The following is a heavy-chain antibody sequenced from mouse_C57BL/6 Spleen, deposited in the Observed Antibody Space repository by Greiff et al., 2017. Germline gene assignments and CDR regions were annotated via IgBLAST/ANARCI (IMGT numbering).Heavy chain of an antibody. CDR3: ARRDSSGSAY. Sequence: QVQLKQPGAELVMPGASVKLSCKASGYTFTSYWMHWVKQRPGQGLEWIGEIDPSDSYTNYNQKFKGKSTLTVDKSSSTAYMQLSSLTSEDSAVYYCARRDSSGSAYWGQGTLVTVSA. V-gene: IGHV1-69*01. CDR1: GYTFTSYW. J-gene: IGHJ3*01. CDR2: IDPSDSYT. D-gene: IGHD3-2*02.